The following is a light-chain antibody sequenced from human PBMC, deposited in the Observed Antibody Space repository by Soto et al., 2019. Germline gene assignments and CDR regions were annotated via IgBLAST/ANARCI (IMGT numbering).Light chain of an antibody. Sequence: DFQLTQSPSSLSAAVVDRVTITCRASQGIRNSLGWYQQKPGKAPKNLIYAASNLQSGIPSRFSGSGSWTEFTLTISSLQPEDCATDYDQHHNSYPYTCGKGTKLEI. J-gene: IGKJ2*01. CDR1: QGIRNS. CDR3: QHHNSYPYT. CDR2: AAS. V-gene: IGKV1-17*01.